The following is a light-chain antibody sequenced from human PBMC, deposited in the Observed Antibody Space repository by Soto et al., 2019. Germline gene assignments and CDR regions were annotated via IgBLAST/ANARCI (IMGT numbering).Light chain of an antibody. CDR1: STDVGYYNY. J-gene: IGLJ1*01. Sequence: QSVLTQPASVSGSPGQSITISCTGTSTDVGYYNYVSWYQQHPGKAPKLMIYEVSNRPSGVSNRFSGSKSGNTASLTISGLRAEDEADYYCSSYTSSSTLVFGTGTKVT. CDR2: EVS. V-gene: IGLV2-14*01. CDR3: SSYTSSSTLV.